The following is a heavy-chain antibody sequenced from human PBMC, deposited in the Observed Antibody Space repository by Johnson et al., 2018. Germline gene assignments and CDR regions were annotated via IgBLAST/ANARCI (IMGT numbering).Heavy chain of an antibody. Sequence: QVQLVQSGAEVEKPGSTVKVSCKASGGTFSNFAFSWVRQAPGQGLEWMGGIIPIFGTANYAQKLQGRVTITEDGTTTASTELSRLTSEDTAVYYCARGYYSDTSGYYPDYDAFDIWGQGTMVTVSS. V-gene: IGHV1-69*12. D-gene: IGHD3-22*01. CDR3: ARGYYSDTSGYYPDYDAFDI. J-gene: IGHJ3*02. CDR1: GGTFSNFA. CDR2: IIPIFGTA.